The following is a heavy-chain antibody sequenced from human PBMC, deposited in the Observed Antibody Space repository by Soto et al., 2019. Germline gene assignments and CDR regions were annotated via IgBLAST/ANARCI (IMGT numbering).Heavy chain of an antibody. J-gene: IGHJ5*02. CDR2: IYYSGST. V-gene: IGHV4-31*03. CDR3: ARERYSSGWYYDWFDP. D-gene: IGHD6-19*01. CDR1: GGSISSGGYY. Sequence: SETLSLTCTVSGGSISSGGYYWSWIRQHPGKGLEWIGYIYYSGSTYYNPSLKSRVSISVDTSKNQFSLKLSSVTAADTAVYYCARERYSSGWYYDWFDPWGQGTLVTVSS.